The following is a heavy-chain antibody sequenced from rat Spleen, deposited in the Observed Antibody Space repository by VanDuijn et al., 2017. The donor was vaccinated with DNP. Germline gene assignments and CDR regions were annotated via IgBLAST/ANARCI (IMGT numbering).Heavy chain of an antibody. CDR2: IIYDGSRT. V-gene: IGHV5S10*01. CDR1: GFTFSDYN. D-gene: IGHD1-12*01. J-gene: IGHJ2*01. CDR3: TTLNYYASLSGYFDD. Sequence: EVQLVESGGTLVQPGRSLKLSCAASGFTFSDYNMAWVRQAPKKGLEWVATIIYDGSRTYYRDSVKGRFTISRDNAKSTLYLQMDSLRSEDTATYYCTTLNYYASLSGYFDDWGQGVMVTVSS.